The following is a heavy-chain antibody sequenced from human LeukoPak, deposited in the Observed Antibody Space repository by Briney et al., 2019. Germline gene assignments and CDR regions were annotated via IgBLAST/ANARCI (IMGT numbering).Heavy chain of an antibody. D-gene: IGHD6-19*01. V-gene: IGHV3-30*04. CDR1: GFSLSSYA. Sequence: GGSLRLSCAASGFSLSSYAMHWVRQAPGKGLEWVAVISYDGSNKYYADSVKGRFTISRDNSKNTLYLQMNSLRAEDTAVYYCAREGYYSSGWYGRSYYYYYMDVWGKGTTVTVSS. J-gene: IGHJ6*03. CDR3: AREGYYSSGWYGRSYYYYYMDV. CDR2: ISYDGSNK.